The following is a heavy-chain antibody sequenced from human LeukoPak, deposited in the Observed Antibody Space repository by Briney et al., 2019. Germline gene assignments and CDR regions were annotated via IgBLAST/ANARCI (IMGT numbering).Heavy chain of an antibody. D-gene: IGHD3-10*01. CDR3: ARDSYYYGSGSYYVY. Sequence: PGGSLRLPCAASGFTFSSYSMNWVRQAPGKGLEWVSSISSSSSYIYYADSVKGRFTISRDNAKNSLYLQMNSLRAEDTAVYYCARDSYYYGSGSYYVYWGQGTPVTVSS. CDR1: GFTFSSYS. V-gene: IGHV3-21*01. J-gene: IGHJ4*02. CDR2: ISSSSSYI.